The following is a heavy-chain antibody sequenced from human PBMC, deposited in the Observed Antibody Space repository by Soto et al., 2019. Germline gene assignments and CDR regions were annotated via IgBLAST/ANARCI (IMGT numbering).Heavy chain of an antibody. V-gene: IGHV3-23*04. CDR1: GFIFSNFA. CDR2: IAGGGGST. D-gene: IGHD2-2*01. Sequence: EVQLVNSGGGLVQPGGSLRLSCTASGFIFSNFAMTWVRQAPGRGLERVAKIAGGGGSTFYADSVKGRFTISRDNSKNTLYLQMDSLRDEDTAVYYCAKAAMYSSPFDSWGQGALVTVSS. CDR3: AKAAMYSSPFDS. J-gene: IGHJ4*02.